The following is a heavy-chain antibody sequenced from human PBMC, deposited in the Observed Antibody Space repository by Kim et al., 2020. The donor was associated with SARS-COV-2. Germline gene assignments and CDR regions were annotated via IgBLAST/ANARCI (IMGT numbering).Heavy chain of an antibody. V-gene: IGHV1-69*13. CDR3: ARANYYDSSGWGFYYYYGMDV. D-gene: IGHD3-22*01. Sequence: SVKVSCKASGGTFSSYAISWVRQAPGQGLEWMGGIIPIFGTTNYAQKFQGRVTITADESTSTAYMELSSLRSEDTAVYYCARANYYDSSGWGFYYYYGMDVWGQGTTVTVSS. CDR1: GGTFSSYA. J-gene: IGHJ6*02. CDR2: IIPIFGTT.